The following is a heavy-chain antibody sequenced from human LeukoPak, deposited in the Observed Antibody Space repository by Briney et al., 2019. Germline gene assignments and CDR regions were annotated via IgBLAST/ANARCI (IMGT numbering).Heavy chain of an antibody. V-gene: IGHV3-53*01. CDR3: AKDPHYDFWSGTHPYYFDY. Sequence: GGSLRLSCAASGLTVSSSFMSWVRQAPGKGLQWVSIIYSGGATWYADSVKGRFTISRDNSKNTLYLQMNSLRAEVTAVYYCAKDPHYDFWSGTHPYYFDYWGQGTLVTVSS. CDR2: IYSGGAT. D-gene: IGHD3-3*01. J-gene: IGHJ4*02. CDR1: GLTVSSSF.